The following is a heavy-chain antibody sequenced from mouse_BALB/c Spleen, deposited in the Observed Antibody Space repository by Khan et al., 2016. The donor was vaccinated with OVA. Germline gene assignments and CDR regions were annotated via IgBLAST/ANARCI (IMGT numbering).Heavy chain of an antibody. D-gene: IGHD2-1*01. CDR2: IWAGGST. CDR3: ARNYDNYVEYFDV. CDR1: GFSLTSYG. J-gene: IGHJ1*01. Sequence: QVQLKESGPGLVAPSQSLSITCTVSGFSLTSYGVHWVRQTPGKGLKWLGIIWAGGSTNYNSALMSRLSISKDNSKSQVFFKMNSLQTDDTAMYYCARNYDNYVEYFDVWGAGTTVTVSS. V-gene: IGHV2-9*02.